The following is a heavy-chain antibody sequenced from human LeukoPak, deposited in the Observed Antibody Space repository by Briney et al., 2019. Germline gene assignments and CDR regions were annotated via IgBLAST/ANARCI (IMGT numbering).Heavy chain of an antibody. CDR1: GGSISSYY. CDR3: AREYYYDSSGSYYMDA. J-gene: IGHJ6*03. Sequence: SETLSLTCTVSGGSISSYYWSWIRQPPGKGLEWIGHIYYSGSTNYNPSLKSRVTISVDTSKNQFSLKLSSVTAADTAVYYCAREYYYDSSGSYYMDAWGKGTTVTISS. D-gene: IGHD3-22*01. CDR2: IYYSGST. V-gene: IGHV4-59*01.